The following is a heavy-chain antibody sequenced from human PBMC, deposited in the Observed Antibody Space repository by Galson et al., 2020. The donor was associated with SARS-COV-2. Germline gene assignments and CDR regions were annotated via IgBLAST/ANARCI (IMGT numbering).Heavy chain of an antibody. D-gene: IGHD6-19*01. CDR1: GFTFSSYG. CDR2: IWYEGSNK. V-gene: IGHV3-33*01. CDR3: ARGGLAVAAADWFDP. J-gene: IGHJ5*02. Sequence: GESLKISCAASGFTFSSYGMHWVRQAPGKGLEWVAVIWYEGSNKYYADSVKGRFTISRDNSKNTMYLQMNSLRAEDTAVYYCARGGLAVAAADWFDPWGQGTLVTVSS.